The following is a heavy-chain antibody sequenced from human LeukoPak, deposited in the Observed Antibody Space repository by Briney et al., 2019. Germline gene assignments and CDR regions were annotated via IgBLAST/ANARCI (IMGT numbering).Heavy chain of an antibody. CDR3: ARSGDSLFDY. V-gene: IGHV4-59*01. J-gene: IGHJ4*02. CDR1: GGSISGYY. Sequence: MSSETLSLTCTVSGGSISGYYWSWIRQSPEKGLECIGYIYYSGSTNYNPSLKSRVTISVDTSKNQFSLKLSSVTAADTAVYYCARSGDSLFDYWGQGTLVTVSS. CDR2: IYYSGST. D-gene: IGHD6-13*01.